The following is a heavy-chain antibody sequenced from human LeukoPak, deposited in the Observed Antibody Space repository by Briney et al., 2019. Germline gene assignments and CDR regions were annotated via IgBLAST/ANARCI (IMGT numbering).Heavy chain of an antibody. CDR2: ISGSGDST. V-gene: IGHV3-23*01. CDR3: ARALQVAAPFDY. D-gene: IGHD6-19*01. J-gene: IGHJ4*02. CDR1: GFTFTNYA. Sequence: GGSLRLSCAASGFTFTNYAMNWVRQAPGKGLEWVSAISGSGDSTYYADSVKGRFTISRDNAKNSLYLQMNSLRAEDTAVYYCARALQVAAPFDYWGQGTLVTVSS.